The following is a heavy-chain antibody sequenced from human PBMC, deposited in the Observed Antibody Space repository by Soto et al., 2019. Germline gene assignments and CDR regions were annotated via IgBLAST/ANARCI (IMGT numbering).Heavy chain of an antibody. Sequence: PGGSLRLSCAASGFTFSSYSMNWVRQAPGKGLEWVSYISSSSSTIYYADSVKGRFTISRDNAKNSLYLQMNSLRAEDTAVYYCARNSSSWYYFYYYYMDVWGKGTTVTVSS. V-gene: IGHV3-48*01. CDR2: ISSSSSTI. D-gene: IGHD6-13*01. CDR3: ARNSSSWYYFYYYYMDV. J-gene: IGHJ6*03. CDR1: GFTFSSYS.